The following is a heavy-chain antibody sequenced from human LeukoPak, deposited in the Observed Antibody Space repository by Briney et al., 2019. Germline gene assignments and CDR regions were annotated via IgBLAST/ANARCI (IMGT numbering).Heavy chain of an antibody. CDR2: INPSGGST. CDR1: GGTFSSYA. J-gene: IGHJ4*02. D-gene: IGHD1-26*01. CDR3: ARTPSGWELRY. Sequence: ASVKVSCKASGGTFSSYAISWVRQAPGQGLEWMGIINPSGGSTSYAQKFQGRVTMTRDTSTSTVYMELSSLRSEDTAVYYCARTPSGWELRYWGQGTLVTVSS. V-gene: IGHV1-46*01.